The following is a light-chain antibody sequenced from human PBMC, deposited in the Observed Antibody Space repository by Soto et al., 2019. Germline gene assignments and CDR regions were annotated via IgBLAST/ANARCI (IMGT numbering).Light chain of an antibody. J-gene: IGKJ4*01. V-gene: IGKV3-20*01. Sequence: EIVLTQSPGTLSLSPGERATLSCRASQSLTNNYLAWYQQKPGQAPRLLIYAASSRATGIPDRFSGSGSKTDFTLTISRLEPEEFAVYYCQQYGSSIPVTFGGWTTVEIK. CDR1: QSLTNNY. CDR2: AAS. CDR3: QQYGSSIPVT.